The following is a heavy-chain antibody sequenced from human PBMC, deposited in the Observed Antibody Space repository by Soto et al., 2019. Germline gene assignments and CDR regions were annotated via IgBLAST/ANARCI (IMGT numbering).Heavy chain of an antibody. V-gene: IGHV3-23*01. Sequence: EVQLLESGGGLVQPGGSLRLSCAASGFTFSSYAMSWVRQAPGKGLEWVSAISGSGGSTYYADSVKGRFTISRDNSKNRLYLQMTSLRAGDTAVYDCAKIVGNAHMGGQYFDYWGQGTLVTVSS. D-gene: IGHD3-16*01. CDR1: GFTFSSYA. CDR2: ISGSGGST. CDR3: AKIVGNAHMGGQYFDY. J-gene: IGHJ4*02.